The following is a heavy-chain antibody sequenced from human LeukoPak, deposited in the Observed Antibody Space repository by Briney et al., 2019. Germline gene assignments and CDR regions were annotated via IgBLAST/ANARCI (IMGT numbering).Heavy chain of an antibody. CDR2: ISSNGGST. V-gene: IGHV3-64*01. D-gene: IGHD2-2*02. CDR1: GFTFSSYA. CDR3: ARGAVVVPAAIPDWYFDL. Sequence: GGSLRLSCAASGFTFSSYAMHWVRQAPGKGLEYVSAISSNGGSTYYANSVKGRFTISRDNSKNTLYLQMGSLRAEDMAVYYCARGAVVVPAAIPDWYFDLWGRGTLVTVSS. J-gene: IGHJ2*01.